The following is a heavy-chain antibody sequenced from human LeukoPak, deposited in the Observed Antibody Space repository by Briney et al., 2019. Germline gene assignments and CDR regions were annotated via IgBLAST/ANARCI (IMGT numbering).Heavy chain of an antibody. CDR3: ARGGSSWYYFDY. V-gene: IGHV3-21*01. J-gene: IGHJ4*02. CDR2: ISTSSSYI. Sequence: KPGGSLRLSCAASGFTFSSYSMNWVRQAPGKGLEWVSSISTSSSYIYYGDSVKGRFTVSRDNAKNSLYLQMNSLSPEDTAVYYCARGGSSWYYFDYWGQGTLVTVSS. D-gene: IGHD6-13*01. CDR1: GFTFSSYS.